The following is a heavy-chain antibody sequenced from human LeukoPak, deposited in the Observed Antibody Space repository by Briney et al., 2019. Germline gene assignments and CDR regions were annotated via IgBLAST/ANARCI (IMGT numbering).Heavy chain of an antibody. V-gene: IGHV3-30*02. D-gene: IGHD2-2*01. Sequence: PGGSLRLSCAASGFTFSSYGMHWVRQAPGKGLEWVAFIRYDGSNKYYADSVKGRFTISRDNSKNTLYLQMGSLRAEDMAVYYCARGVVPAAIPLAFDIWGQGTMVTVSS. CDR2: IRYDGSNK. CDR1: GFTFSSYG. CDR3: ARGVVPAAIPLAFDI. J-gene: IGHJ3*02.